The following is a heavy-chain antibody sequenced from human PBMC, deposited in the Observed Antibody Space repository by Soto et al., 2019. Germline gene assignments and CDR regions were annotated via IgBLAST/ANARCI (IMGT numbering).Heavy chain of an antibody. J-gene: IGHJ3*02. CDR2: INSDGSST. Sequence: PGGSLRLFCAASGFTFSSYWMHWVRQAPGKGLVWVSRINSDGSSTSYADSVKGRFTISRDNAKNTLYLQMNSLRAEDTAVYYCARDGCSSTSCRTDAFDIWGQGTMVTVS. CDR1: GFTFSSYW. V-gene: IGHV3-74*01. CDR3: ARDGCSSTSCRTDAFDI. D-gene: IGHD2-2*01.